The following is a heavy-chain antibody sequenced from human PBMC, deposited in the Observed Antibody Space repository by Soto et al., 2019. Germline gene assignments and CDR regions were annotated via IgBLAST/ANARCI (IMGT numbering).Heavy chain of an antibody. CDR2: IYWDDDK. CDR3: AHRQSVPAAMFNNWFDP. V-gene: IGHV2-5*02. CDR1: GFSLSTSGVG. Sequence: QITLKESGPTLVNPTQTLTLTCTFSGFSLSTSGVGVGWIRQPPGKAMEWLALIYWDDDKRYSPSLKSRLTITKDASKTQVVLTMTNMDPVDTATYYCAHRQSVPAAMFNNWFDPWGQGTLVTVAS. J-gene: IGHJ5*02. D-gene: IGHD2-2*01.